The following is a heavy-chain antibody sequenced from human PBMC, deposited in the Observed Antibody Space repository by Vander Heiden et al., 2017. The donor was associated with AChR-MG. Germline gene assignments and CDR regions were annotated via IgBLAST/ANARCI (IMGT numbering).Heavy chain of an antibody. CDR1: GFTFSSYA. CDR2: SSGSGGST. V-gene: IGHV3-23*01. J-gene: IGHJ6*03. CDR3: AKDPCGSCYRSHMDV. D-gene: IGHD2-15*01. Sequence: EVQLLESGGGLVQPGGSLRLSCAASGFTFSSYAMSWVRQAPGKGLEWVSASSGSGGSTYYADSVKGRFTISRDNSKNTLYLQMNSLRAEDTAVYYCAKDPCGSCYRSHMDVWGKGTTVTVSS.